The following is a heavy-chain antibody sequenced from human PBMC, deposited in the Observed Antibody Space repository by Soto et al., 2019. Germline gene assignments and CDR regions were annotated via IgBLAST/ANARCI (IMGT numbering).Heavy chain of an antibody. J-gene: IGHJ6*02. CDR2: TRNKANSYTT. Sequence: GGSLRLSCAASGFTFSDHYMDWVRQAPGKGLEWVGRTRNKANSYTTEYAASVKGRFTISRDDSKNSLYLQMNSLKTEDTAVYYCARDLLDYYDSVIYYYYGMDVWGQGTTVTVSS. V-gene: IGHV3-72*01. D-gene: IGHD3-22*01. CDR3: ARDLLDYYDSVIYYYYGMDV. CDR1: GFTFSDHY.